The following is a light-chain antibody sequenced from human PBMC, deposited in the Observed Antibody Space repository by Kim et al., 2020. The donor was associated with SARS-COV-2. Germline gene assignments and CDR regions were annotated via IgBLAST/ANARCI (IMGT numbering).Light chain of an antibody. CDR3: AAWDGSLNGWV. J-gene: IGLJ3*02. V-gene: IGLV1-44*01. CDR2: SNN. CDR1: SSNVGSNT. Sequence: QSVLTQPPSASGTPGQRVTISCSGSSSNVGSNTVNWYQQLPGTAPKLLIYSNNRRPSGVPDRFSGSKSGTSASLAISGLQSEDETDYSCAAWDGSLNGWVFCGGTQLTVL.